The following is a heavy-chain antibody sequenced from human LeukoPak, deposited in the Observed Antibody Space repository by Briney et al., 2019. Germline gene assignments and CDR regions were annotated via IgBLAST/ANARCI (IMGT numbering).Heavy chain of an antibody. V-gene: IGHV3-30-3*01. D-gene: IGHD1-26*01. CDR3: ARAQYSGSYFDY. Sequence: GGSLRLSCATSGFTFSTYAMHWVRQAPGKGLELVAVVSYDGGNKYYADSVKGRFTISRDNSKNTLYLQMNSLRAEDTAVYYCARAQYSGSYFDYWGQGTLVTVSS. J-gene: IGHJ4*02. CDR2: VSYDGGNK. CDR1: GFTFSTYA.